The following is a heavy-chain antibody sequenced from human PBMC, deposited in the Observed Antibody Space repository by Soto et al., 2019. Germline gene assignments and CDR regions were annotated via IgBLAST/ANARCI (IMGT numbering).Heavy chain of an antibody. J-gene: IGHJ4*02. CDR3: ATHRTGSYSDYLDS. CDR2: IYPGDSDT. CDR1: GYSFTSYW. D-gene: IGHD1-26*01. V-gene: IGHV5-51*01. Sequence: GESLKISCKGSGYSFTSYWIAWVRQMPGKGLEWMGIIYPGDSDTTYGPSFQGQVTISADKSISTAYLQWSRLKASDTAMYYCATHRTGSYSDYLDSWAQGTLVTVS.